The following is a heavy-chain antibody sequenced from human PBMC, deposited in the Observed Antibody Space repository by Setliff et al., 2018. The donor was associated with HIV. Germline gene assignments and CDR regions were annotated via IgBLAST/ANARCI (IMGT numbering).Heavy chain of an antibody. J-gene: IGHJ4*02. CDR1: GFAFSSHQ. V-gene: IGHV3-7*03. CDR3: ARVFQSYFFDF. CDR2: IRQDGTDK. D-gene: IGHD3-3*01. Sequence: GGSLRLSCAASGFAFSSHQMSWVRQAPGKGLEWVAKIRQDGTDKYYVDSVKGRFTISRDNAMNSLYLQMNNLRAEDTALYYCARVFQSYFFDFWGQGTLVTVSS.